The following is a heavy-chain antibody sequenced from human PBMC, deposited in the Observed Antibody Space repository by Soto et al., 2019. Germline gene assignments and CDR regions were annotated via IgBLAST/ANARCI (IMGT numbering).Heavy chain of an antibody. J-gene: IGHJ6*02. CDR2: ISSSSSYI. CDR1: GFTFSSYS. Sequence: GGSLRLYCAASGFTFSSYSMNWVRQAPGKGLEWVSSISSSSSYIYYADSVKGRFTISRDNAKNSLYLQMNSLRAEDTAVYYCARVGWIQLPRDYYGMDVWGQGTTVTVSS. CDR3: ARVGWIQLPRDYYGMDV. D-gene: IGHD5-18*01. V-gene: IGHV3-21*01.